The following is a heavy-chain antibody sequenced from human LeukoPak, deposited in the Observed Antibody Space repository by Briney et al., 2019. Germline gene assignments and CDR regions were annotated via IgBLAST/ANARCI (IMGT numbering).Heavy chain of an antibody. Sequence: GGSLRLSCAASGFTFSSFWMSWVRQAPGKGLEWVANIKQDGSEKYYVDSVKGRFTISRDNAKNSLSLQMNSLRAEDTALYYCARDAGYGSSWYTDYWGQGTLVTVSS. CDR2: IKQDGSEK. V-gene: IGHV3-7*01. CDR1: GFTFSSFW. CDR3: ARDAGYGSSWYTDY. J-gene: IGHJ4*02. D-gene: IGHD6-13*01.